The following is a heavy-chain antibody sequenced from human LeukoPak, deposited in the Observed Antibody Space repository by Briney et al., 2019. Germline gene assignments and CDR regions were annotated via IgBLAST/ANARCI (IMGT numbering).Heavy chain of an antibody. V-gene: IGHV3-21*01. CDR1: GFTFSSYS. CDR3: ARDGSRYYHYYFDY. CDR2: ISSSSSYI. Sequence: GGSLRLSCAASGFTFSSYSMNWVRQAPGKGLEWVSSISSSSSYIYYADSVKGRFTISRDNAKNSLYLQMNSLRAEDTAVYYCARDGSRYYHYYFDYWGQGTLVTVSS. J-gene: IGHJ4*02. D-gene: IGHD3-22*01.